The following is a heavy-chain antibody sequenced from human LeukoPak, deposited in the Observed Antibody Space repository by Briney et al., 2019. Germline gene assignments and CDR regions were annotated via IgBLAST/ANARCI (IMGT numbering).Heavy chain of an antibody. D-gene: IGHD3-10*01. CDR1: GFTFDDYA. CDR2: VTWNSGSI. Sequence: GGSLRLSCAASGFTFDDYAMHWVRQAPGKGLEWVSGVTWNSGSIGYADSVKGRFTISRDNVKNSLYLQMNSLRAEDTALYYCAKALVRGVIITNFDYWGQGTLVTVSS. V-gene: IGHV3-9*01. CDR3: AKALVRGVIITNFDY. J-gene: IGHJ4*02.